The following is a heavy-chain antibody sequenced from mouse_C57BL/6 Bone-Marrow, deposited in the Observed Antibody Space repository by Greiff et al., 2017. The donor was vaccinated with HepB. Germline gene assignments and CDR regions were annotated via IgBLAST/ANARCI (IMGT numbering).Heavy chain of an antibody. CDR1: GFSFNTYA. Sequence: DVQLVESGGGLVQPKGSLKLSCAASGFSFNTYAMNWVRQAPGKGLEWVARIRSKSNNYATYYADSVKDRFTISRDDSESMLYLQMNNLKTEDTAMYYCVRHYDYDEGFDYWGQGTTLTVSS. CDR3: VRHYDYDEGFDY. D-gene: IGHD2-4*01. CDR2: IRSKSNNYAT. V-gene: IGHV10-1*01. J-gene: IGHJ2*01.